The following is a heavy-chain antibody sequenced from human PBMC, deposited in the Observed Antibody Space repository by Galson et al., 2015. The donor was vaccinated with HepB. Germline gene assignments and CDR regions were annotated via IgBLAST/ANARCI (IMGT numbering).Heavy chain of an antibody. J-gene: IGHJ4*02. Sequence: SLRLSCAASGFAFHTYWMHWVRQVPGKGLVLVSRINSDGTRTHYADSVMGRFTISRANAKNTLYLQMHSLRVEDTAVYYCVRDPTPYSRSWFDYWGRGNLVTVSS. CDR3: VRDPTPYSRSWFDY. V-gene: IGHV3-74*01. D-gene: IGHD6-13*01. CDR1: GFAFHTYW. CDR2: INSDGTRT.